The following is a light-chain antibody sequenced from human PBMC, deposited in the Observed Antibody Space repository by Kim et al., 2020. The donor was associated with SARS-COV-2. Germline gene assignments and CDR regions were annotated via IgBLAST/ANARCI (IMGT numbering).Light chain of an antibody. CDR1: QTIDNNY. CDR3: QQYTTSPIT. J-gene: IGKJ5*01. Sequence: EIVLTQSPGTLSLSPGESATLSCRASQTIDNNYLAWYQQRFGQAPSLLIYGASSRATGIPDRFRGSGSGTDFTLTINRLEPEDFAVFYCQQYTTSPITFGQGTRLEIK. CDR2: GAS. V-gene: IGKV3-20*01.